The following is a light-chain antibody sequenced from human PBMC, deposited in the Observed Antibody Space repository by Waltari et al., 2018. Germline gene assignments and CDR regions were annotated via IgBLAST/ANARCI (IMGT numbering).Light chain of an antibody. J-gene: IGLJ3*02. CDR1: STNIGAGYD. V-gene: IGLV1-40*01. CDR3: QSYDSSLSGRPWV. CDR2: ANR. Sequence: QSVLTQPHSVSGATGQRGTISCTGSSTNIGAGYDVHWYLQLPGTAPKLLIYANRNRPSGVPDRFSGSKSGTSASLAITGLQPEDEADYYCQSYDSSLSGRPWVFGGGTKLTVL.